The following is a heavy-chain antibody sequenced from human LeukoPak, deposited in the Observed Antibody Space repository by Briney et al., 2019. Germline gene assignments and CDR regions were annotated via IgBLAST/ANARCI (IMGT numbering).Heavy chain of an antibody. CDR1: GDTFTSSD. CDR3: VKSAH. V-gene: IGHV1-8*01. Sequence: ASVKVSYKASGDTFTSSDVNWVRQATGQGLEWMGWMNPNSGNTGYAQKFQGKVAMTRDTSISTAYMELSSLRSEDTAVYYCVKSAHWGQGTLVTVSS. CDR2: MNPNSGNT. J-gene: IGHJ4*02.